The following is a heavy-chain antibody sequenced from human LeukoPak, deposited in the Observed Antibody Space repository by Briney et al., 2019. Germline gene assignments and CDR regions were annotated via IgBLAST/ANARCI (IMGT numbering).Heavy chain of an antibody. D-gene: IGHD2-2*01. CDR2: IIPIFGTA. Sequence: SVKVSCKASGGTFSSYAISWVRQAPGQGLEWMGGIIPIFGTANYAQKFQGRVTITADESTSTAYMELSGLRSEDTAVYYCAGEGPIVVVPIEYFQHWGQGTLVTVSS. V-gene: IGHV1-69*13. CDR1: GGTFSSYA. J-gene: IGHJ1*01. CDR3: AGEGPIVVVPIEYFQH.